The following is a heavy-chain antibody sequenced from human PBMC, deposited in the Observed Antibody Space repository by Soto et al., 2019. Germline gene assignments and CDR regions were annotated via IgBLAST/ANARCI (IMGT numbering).Heavy chain of an antibody. J-gene: IGHJ6*03. CDR1: GFTFSTYG. CDR2: IWFDGSNK. CDR3: ARDMNYYMDV. V-gene: IGHV3-33*01. Sequence: GGPLRLSCAASGFTFSTYGMHGVRQAPGKGLEWVAVIWFDGSNKYYADSVKGRFTISRDDSKNTLDMQMNSLRAEDTAVYYCARDMNYYMDVWGKGTTVTVSS. D-gene: IGHD3-16*01.